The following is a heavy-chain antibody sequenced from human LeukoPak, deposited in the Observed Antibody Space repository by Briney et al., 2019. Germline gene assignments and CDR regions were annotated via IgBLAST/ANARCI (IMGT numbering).Heavy chain of an antibody. Sequence: KVGESLKISCKGSGYSFTSYWMTWVRQMPGKGLEWMGAIYPGDSDTRYSPSLDGQVTISADKSVSTTYLQWSSLQASDTAMYYCARPSSLYGGTSEDYWGQGTLVTVSS. V-gene: IGHV5-51*01. CDR2: IYPGDSDT. J-gene: IGHJ4*02. D-gene: IGHD4-23*01. CDR1: GYSFTSYW. CDR3: ARPSSLYGGTSEDY.